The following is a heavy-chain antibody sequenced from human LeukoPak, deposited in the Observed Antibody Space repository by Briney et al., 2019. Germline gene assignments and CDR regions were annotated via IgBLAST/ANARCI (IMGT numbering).Heavy chain of an antibody. CDR3: TLNLVAAAGDH. CDR2: IKPDGSVG. J-gene: IGHJ4*02. V-gene: IGHV3-7*01. CDR1: GFTFSNYW. Sequence: GGSLRLSCAASGFTFSNYWMTWVRQAPGKGLEWVANIKPDGSVGYYVDSVRGRFIISRDNAGNSLYLQMNSLRVEDTAVYYCTLNLVAAAGDHRGQGTLVIVSS. D-gene: IGHD6-13*01.